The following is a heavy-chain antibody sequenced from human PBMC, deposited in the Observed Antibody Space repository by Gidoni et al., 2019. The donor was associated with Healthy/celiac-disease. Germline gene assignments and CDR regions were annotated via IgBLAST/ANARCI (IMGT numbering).Heavy chain of an antibody. CDR3: ARALSSAVQLWVIPHGMDV. Sequence: QVQLVQSGAEVKKPGSSVKVSCKASGGTFSSYAISWVRQAPGQGLEWMGGIIPIFGTANYAQKFQGRVTITADKSTSTAYMELSSLRSEDTAVYYCARALSSAVQLWVIPHGMDVWGQGTTVTVSS. CDR1: GGTFSSYA. J-gene: IGHJ6*02. V-gene: IGHV1-69*06. D-gene: IGHD5-18*01. CDR2: IIPIFGTA.